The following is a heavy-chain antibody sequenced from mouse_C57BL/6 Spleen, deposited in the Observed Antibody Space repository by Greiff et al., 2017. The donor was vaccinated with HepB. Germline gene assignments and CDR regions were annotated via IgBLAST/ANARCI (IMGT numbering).Heavy chain of an antibody. CDR1: GYTFTSYD. Sequence: SGPELVKPGASVKLSCKASGYTFTSYDINWVKQRPGQGLEWIGWIYPRDGSTKYNEKFKGKATLTVDTSSSTAYMELHSLTSEDSAVYFCARGGEYSNYYFDYWGQGTTLTVSS. CDR3: ARGGEYSNYYFDY. J-gene: IGHJ2*01. CDR2: IYPRDGST. V-gene: IGHV1-85*01. D-gene: IGHD2-5*01.